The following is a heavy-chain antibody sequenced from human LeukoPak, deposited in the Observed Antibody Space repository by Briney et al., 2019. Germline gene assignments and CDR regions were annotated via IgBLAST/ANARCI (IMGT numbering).Heavy chain of an antibody. V-gene: IGHV4-59*01. CDR3: ARAPRGVVVKSDAFDI. CDR1: GGSISSYY. Sequence: SETLSLTCTVSGGSISSYYWSWIRQPPGKGLEWIGYIYYSGSTNYNPSLKSRVRTSVDTSKKQFSLKLSSVTAADTAVYYCARAPRGVVVKSDAFDIWGQGTMVTVSS. CDR2: IYYSGST. D-gene: IGHD2-15*01. J-gene: IGHJ3*02.